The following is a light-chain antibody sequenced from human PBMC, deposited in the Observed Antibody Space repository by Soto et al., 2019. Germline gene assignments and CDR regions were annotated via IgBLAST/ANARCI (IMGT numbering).Light chain of an antibody. CDR2: DVS. J-gene: IGLJ1*01. Sequence: QSALTQPASVSGSPGQSITISCTGTSSDVGGYNYVSWYQQHPGKAPKLIISDVSNRPSGVSNRFSGSKPGNTASLTISGLQAEDEADYYCNSYTSSSTHVFGTGTKLTVL. V-gene: IGLV2-14*03. CDR3: NSYTSSSTHV. CDR1: SSDVGGYNY.